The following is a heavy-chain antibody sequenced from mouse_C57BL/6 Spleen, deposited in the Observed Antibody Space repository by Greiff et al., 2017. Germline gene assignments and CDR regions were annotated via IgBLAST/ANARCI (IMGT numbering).Heavy chain of an antibody. CDR2: IDPSDSYT. J-gene: IGHJ3*01. CDR1: GYTFTSYW. Sequence: VQLQQPGAELVRPGTSVKLSCKASGYTFTSYWMHWVKQRPGQGLEWIGVIDPSDSYTNYNQKFKGKATLTVDTSSSTAYMQLSSLTSEDSAVYYCARSGSNYFAWFAYWGQGTLVTVSA. D-gene: IGHD2-5*01. CDR3: ARSGSNYFAWFAY. V-gene: IGHV1-59*01.